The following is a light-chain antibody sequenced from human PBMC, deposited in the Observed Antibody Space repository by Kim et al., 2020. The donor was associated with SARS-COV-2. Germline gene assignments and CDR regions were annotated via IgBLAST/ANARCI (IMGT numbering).Light chain of an antibody. V-gene: IGLV1-44*01. CDR1: TSNIGSNP. J-gene: IGLJ3*02. Sequence: QRLTISCSRTTSNIGSNPVNWYQQLPGTAPQLLIYTDNQRPSGVPARFSGSKSGTSASLAISGLQPEDEADYYCASWDDSLNGPWVFGGGTQLTVL. CDR2: TDN. CDR3: ASWDDSLNGPWV.